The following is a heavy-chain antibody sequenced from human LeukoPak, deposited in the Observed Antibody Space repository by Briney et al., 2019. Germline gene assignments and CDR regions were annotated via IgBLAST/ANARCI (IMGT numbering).Heavy chain of an antibody. J-gene: IGHJ4*02. CDR1: GGTFSSYA. D-gene: IGHD3-16*01. V-gene: IGHV1-69*04. CDR3: ARGAIHWGILPNY. Sequence: ASVKVSCKASGGTFSSYAISWVRQAPGQGLEWMGRIIPIFGIANYAQKFQGRVTITADKSTSTAYMELSSLRSEDTAVYYCARGAIHWGILPNYWGQGTLVTVSS. CDR2: IIPIFGIA.